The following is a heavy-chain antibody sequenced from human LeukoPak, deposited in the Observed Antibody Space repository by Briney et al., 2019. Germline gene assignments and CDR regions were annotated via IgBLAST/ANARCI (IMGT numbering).Heavy chain of an antibody. CDR3: VRDSSGYYPIFDY. J-gene: IGHJ4*02. Sequence: SSETLSLTCTVSGGYISSYYWSWIRQPPGKGLEWIGYIYYSGSSNYNPSLKSRVTISVDTSKNQFSLKLSYVTAADTAVYYCVRDSSGYYPIFDYWGQGTLVTVSS. V-gene: IGHV4-59*08. CDR2: IYYSGSS. CDR1: GGYISSYY. D-gene: IGHD3-22*01.